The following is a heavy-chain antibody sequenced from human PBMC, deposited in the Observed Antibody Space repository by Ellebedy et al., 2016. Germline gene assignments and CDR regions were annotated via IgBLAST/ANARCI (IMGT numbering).Heavy chain of an antibody. CDR3: ARDLSGYSIFDY. D-gene: IGHD3-9*01. V-gene: IGHV4-59*12. Sequence: SETLSLXXTVSGGSISSYYWSWIRQPPGKGLEWIGYIYYSGSTYYNPSLKSRVTISVDTSKNQFSLKLSSVTAADTAVYYCARDLSGYSIFDYWGQGTLVTVSS. CDR1: GGSISSYY. J-gene: IGHJ4*02. CDR2: IYYSGST.